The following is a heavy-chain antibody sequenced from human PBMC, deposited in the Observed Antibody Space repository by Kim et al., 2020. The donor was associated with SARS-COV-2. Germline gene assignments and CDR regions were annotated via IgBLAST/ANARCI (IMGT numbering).Heavy chain of an antibody. CDR3: ARLVDPGGGYFDY. D-gene: IGHD3-16*01. CDR2: IDYSGST. V-gene: IGHV4-39*01. CDR1: GGSISSTNYY. Sequence: SETLSLTCTVSGGSISSTNYYWGWIRQPPGKGLEWIGSIDYSGSTYYNPSLKSRVTISADTSKNQFSLRLSSVTAADTAVYYCARLVDPGGGYFDYWGQGTLVTVSS. J-gene: IGHJ4*02.